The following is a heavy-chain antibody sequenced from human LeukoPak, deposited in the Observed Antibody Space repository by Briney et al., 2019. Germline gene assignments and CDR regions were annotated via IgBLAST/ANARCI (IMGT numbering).Heavy chain of an antibody. J-gene: IGHJ4*02. D-gene: IGHD7-27*01. Sequence: GGSLRLSCAASGFTFTKYWMTWVRQAPGKGLEGVGNIKQDGSDKNYMDSVKGRFTISRDNTKNLVYLQMSSLRAEDTAVYYCVRAVYTNWGSGESDFDYWGQGTLVTVSS. CDR3: VRAVYTNWGSGESDFDY. V-gene: IGHV3-7*01. CDR1: GFTFTKYW. CDR2: IKQDGSDK.